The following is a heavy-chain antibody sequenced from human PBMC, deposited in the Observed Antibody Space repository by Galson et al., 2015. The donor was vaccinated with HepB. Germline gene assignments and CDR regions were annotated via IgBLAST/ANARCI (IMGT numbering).Heavy chain of an antibody. CDR3: ARHAHTGENRVLRYYFDY. Sequence: CAISGDSVSSNSAAWNWIRQSPSRGLEWLGRTYYRSKWYNDYAVSVKSRITINPDTSKNQFSLKLSSVTAADTAVYYCARHAHTGENRVLRYYFDYWGQGTLVTVSS. CDR1: GDSVSSNSAA. D-gene: IGHD4/OR15-4a*01. V-gene: IGHV6-1*01. J-gene: IGHJ4*02. CDR2: TYYRSKWYN.